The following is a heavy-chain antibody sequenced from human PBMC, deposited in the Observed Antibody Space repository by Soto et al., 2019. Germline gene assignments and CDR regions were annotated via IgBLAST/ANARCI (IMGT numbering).Heavy chain of an antibody. CDR1: GGSFSGYY. Sequence: QVQLQQWGAGLLKPSATLSLTCAVYGGSFSGYYWSWIRQPPGKGLEWIGEINHSGSTNYNPSLKSRVTISVDTSKNQFSLKLSSVTAADTAVYYCARGRPEYYDFWSGYSGSYYFDYWGQGTLVTVSS. CDR2: INHSGST. V-gene: IGHV4-34*01. D-gene: IGHD3-3*01. J-gene: IGHJ4*02. CDR3: ARGRPEYYDFWSGYSGSYYFDY.